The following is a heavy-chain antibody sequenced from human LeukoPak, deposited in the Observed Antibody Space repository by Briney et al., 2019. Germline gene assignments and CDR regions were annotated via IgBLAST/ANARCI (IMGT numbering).Heavy chain of an antibody. V-gene: IGHV4-34*01. CDR3: ARASSQYQLLPGGWFDP. J-gene: IGHJ5*02. CDR2: INHSGST. CDR1: GGSFSGYY. D-gene: IGHD2-2*01. Sequence: SEPLSLTCAVYGGSFSGYYWSGLRQPPGKGLEWIGEINHSGSTNYNPSLKSPVTISVDTSKNQFSLKLSSVTAADTAVYYCARASSQYQLLPGGWFDPWGQGTLVTVSS.